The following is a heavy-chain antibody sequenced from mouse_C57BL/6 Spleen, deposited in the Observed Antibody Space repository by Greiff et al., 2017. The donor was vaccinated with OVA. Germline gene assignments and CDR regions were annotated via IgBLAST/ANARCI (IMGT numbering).Heavy chain of an antibody. J-gene: IGHJ2*01. V-gene: IGHV1-80*01. CDR2: IYPGDGGT. CDR1: GYAFSSYW. CDR3: ARCYDSYSPYCDD. D-gene: IGHD2-3*01. Sequence: VQLVESGAELVKPGASVKISCKASGYAFSSYWMNWVKQRPGKGLEWIGQIYPGDGGTNYNGKFKGKATLTADKTSSTAYMQLSSLTSEDSAVYFGARCYDSYSPYCDDWGKGTTLTVSS.